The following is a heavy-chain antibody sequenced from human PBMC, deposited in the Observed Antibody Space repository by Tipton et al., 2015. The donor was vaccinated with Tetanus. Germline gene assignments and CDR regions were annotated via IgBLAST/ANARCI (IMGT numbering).Heavy chain of an antibody. V-gene: IGHV4-59*01. J-gene: IGHJ4*02. D-gene: IGHD4-17*01. Sequence: LSLTCTVSGDSINNYYWSWIRQPPGKGLEWIGYIHYTGSTDYNPSLRSRVTISIDTSENQFSLHLSSVTAADTAVYYCARDVPYGDYFDYWGQGSLVTVSS. CDR1: GDSINNYY. CDR3: ARDVPYGDYFDY. CDR2: IHYTGST.